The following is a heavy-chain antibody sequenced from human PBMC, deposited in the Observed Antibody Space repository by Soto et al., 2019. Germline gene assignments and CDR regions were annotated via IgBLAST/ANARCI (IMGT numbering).Heavy chain of an antibody. CDR3: ASGEALTPPPGVYYYYGMDV. V-gene: IGHV3-7*01. Sequence: GGSLRLSCAASGFTFSSYWMSWVRQAPGKGLEWVANIKQDGSEKYYVDSVKGRFTISRDNAKNSLYLQMNSLRAEDTAVYYCASGEALTPPPGVYYYYGMDVWGQGTTVTVSS. J-gene: IGHJ6*02. CDR1: GFTFSSYW. CDR2: IKQDGSEK. D-gene: IGHD3-10*01.